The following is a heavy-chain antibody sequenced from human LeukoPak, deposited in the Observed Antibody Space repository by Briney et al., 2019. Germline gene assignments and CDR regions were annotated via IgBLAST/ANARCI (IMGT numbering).Heavy chain of an antibody. V-gene: IGHV1-18*01. CDR1: GYTFTSYG. J-gene: IGHJ5*02. Sequence: ASVKVSCKASGYTFTSYGISWVRQAPGQGLEWMGWISAYNGNTNYAQKLQGRVTMTTDTSTSTAYIELRSLRSDDTAVYYCARGEVDYYDSSGYLTWGQGTLVTVSS. D-gene: IGHD3-22*01. CDR3: ARGEVDYYDSSGYLT. CDR2: ISAYNGNT.